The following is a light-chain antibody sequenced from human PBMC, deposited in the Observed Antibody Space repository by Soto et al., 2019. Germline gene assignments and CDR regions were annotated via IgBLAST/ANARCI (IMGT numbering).Light chain of an antibody. CDR2: AAS. CDR3: LQHNNYTST. J-gene: IGKJ2*01. Sequence: DIQMTQSPSSLPASVGDRVTLICRASQGVRNDLGWYQQKPGKAPTRLIYAASSLEGGVPSRFSGSGAGTEFTLTISRLQPEDFATYYCLQHNNYTSTFGQGTKLEIK. CDR1: QGVRND. V-gene: IGKV1-17*01.